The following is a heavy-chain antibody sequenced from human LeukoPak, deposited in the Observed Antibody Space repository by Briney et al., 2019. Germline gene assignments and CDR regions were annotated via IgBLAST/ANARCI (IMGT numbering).Heavy chain of an antibody. CDR3: ARHLSSASWTFDP. CDR1: GGSISSSSYY. J-gene: IGHJ5*02. Sequence: TSETLSLTCTVSGGSISSSSYYWGWILQPPGKGLEWIGSIYYSGSTYYNPSLKSRVTISVDTSKNQFSLKLSSVTAADTAVYYCARHLSSASWTFDPWGQGTLVTVSS. CDR2: IYYSGST. D-gene: IGHD2-2*01. V-gene: IGHV4-39*01.